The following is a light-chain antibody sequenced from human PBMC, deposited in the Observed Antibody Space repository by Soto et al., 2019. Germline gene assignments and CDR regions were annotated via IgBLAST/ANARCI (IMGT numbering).Light chain of an antibody. Sequence: QSVLTQPPSASGSPGQSVSISCTGTSRDVGGNNYVSWYQQHPGKAPKPMIYEVSKRPSGVPDRFSGSKSGNTASLTVSGLQAEDEADYFCLSYAGSTNYVFGTGTKVTVL. V-gene: IGLV2-8*01. CDR1: SRDVGGNNY. CDR2: EVS. CDR3: LSYAGSTNYV. J-gene: IGLJ1*01.